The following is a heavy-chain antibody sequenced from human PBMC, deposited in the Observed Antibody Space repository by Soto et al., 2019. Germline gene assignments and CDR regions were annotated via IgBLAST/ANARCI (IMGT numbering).Heavy chain of an antibody. Sequence: SLTSGTSWGSAFSNSAAADWIRPSASRRLEWLGRTYYRSKWYNDYAVSVKSRITIKPDRSKNHFSLQLNSVTPEDTGLYYCARDAYAQRWLQPRAFDIWGQGTMVTVSS. CDR3: ARDAYAQRWLQPRAFDI. CDR1: WGSAFSNSAA. D-gene: IGHD5-12*01. J-gene: IGHJ3*02. V-gene: IGHV6-1*01. CDR2: TYYRSKWYN.